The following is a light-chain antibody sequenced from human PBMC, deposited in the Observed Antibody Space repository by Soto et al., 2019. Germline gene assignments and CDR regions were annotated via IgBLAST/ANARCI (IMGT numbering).Light chain of an antibody. CDR3: ISYTSINLYV. Sequence: QSALTQPASVSGSPGQSISISCTGTSRDVGGFEYVSWYQQHAGKAPKLMIYDVSSRPSGVSNRFSGSKSGNTASLTISGLQAEDEADYYCISYTSINLYVLGTGTKLTVL. CDR1: SRDVGGFEY. J-gene: IGLJ1*01. CDR2: DVS. V-gene: IGLV2-14*01.